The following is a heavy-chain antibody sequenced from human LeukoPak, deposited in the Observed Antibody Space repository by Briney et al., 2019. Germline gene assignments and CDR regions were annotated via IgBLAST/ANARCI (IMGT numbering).Heavy chain of an antibody. D-gene: IGHD6-19*01. J-gene: IGHJ5*02. V-gene: IGHV3-21*01. CDR1: GFTFSSYS. CDR3: ARSGVAGPPMGWFDP. Sequence: GGSLRLSCAASGFTFSSYSMNWVRQAPGKGLEWVSSISSSSSYIYYADSVKGRFTISRDNAKNSLYLQMNSLRAEDTAVYYCARSGVAGPPMGWFDPWGQGTLVTVSS. CDR2: ISSSSSYI.